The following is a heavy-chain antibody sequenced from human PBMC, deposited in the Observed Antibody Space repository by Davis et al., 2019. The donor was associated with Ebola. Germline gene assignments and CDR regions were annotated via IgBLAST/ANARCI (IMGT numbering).Heavy chain of an antibody. V-gene: IGHV4-59*01. D-gene: IGHD2-15*01. CDR3: ARGGPLVAARPFDY. CDR2: IYYSGST. J-gene: IGHJ4*02. Sequence: PSETLSLTCTVSGGSISSYYWSWIRQPPGKGLEWIGYIYYSGSTNYNPSLKSRVTISVDTSKNQFSLKLSSVTAADTAVYYCARGGPLVAARPFDYWGQGTLVTVSS. CDR1: GGSISSYY.